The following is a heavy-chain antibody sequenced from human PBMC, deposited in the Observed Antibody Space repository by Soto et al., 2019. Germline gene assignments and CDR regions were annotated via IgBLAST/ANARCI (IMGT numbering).Heavy chain of an antibody. CDR2: ISYDGSNK. CDR3: ATEYYDILTGYFKSGFDY. Sequence: PGGSLRLSCAASGLIFSSYGMHWVRQAPGKGLEWVAGISYDGSNKYYADSVKGRITISRDNSKNTLYLQMNSLRAEDTAVYYCATEYYDILTGYFKSGFDYWGQGTLVTVSS. D-gene: IGHD3-9*01. J-gene: IGHJ4*02. V-gene: IGHV3-30*03. CDR1: GLIFSSYG.